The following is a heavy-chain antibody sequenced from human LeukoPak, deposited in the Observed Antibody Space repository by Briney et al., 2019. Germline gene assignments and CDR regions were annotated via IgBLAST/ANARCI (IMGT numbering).Heavy chain of an antibody. Sequence: GGSLRLSCAASGFTFSSYAMSWVRQAPGKGLEWVSAISGSGGSTYYADSVKGRFTISRDNSKNTLYLQMNSLRAEDTAVYYCAKEYGSVSYSSSWDPFDYWGQGTLVTVSS. CDR2: ISGSGGST. CDR3: AKEYGSVSYSSSWDPFDY. J-gene: IGHJ4*02. D-gene: IGHD6-13*01. CDR1: GFTFSSYA. V-gene: IGHV3-23*01.